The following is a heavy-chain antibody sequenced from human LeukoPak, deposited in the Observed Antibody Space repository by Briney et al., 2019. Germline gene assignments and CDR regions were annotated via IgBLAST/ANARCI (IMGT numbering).Heavy chain of an antibody. CDR2: IYYSGST. V-gene: IGHV4-30-4*07. CDR3: ARARLLWDAFDI. D-gene: IGHD3-10*01. CDR1: GGSISSGGYS. Sequence: SETLSLTCAVSGGSISSGGYSWSWIRQPPGKGLEWIGYIYYSGSTYYNPSLKSRVTISVDTSKNQFSLKLSSVTAADTAVYYCARARLLWDAFDIWGQGTMVTVSS. J-gene: IGHJ3*02.